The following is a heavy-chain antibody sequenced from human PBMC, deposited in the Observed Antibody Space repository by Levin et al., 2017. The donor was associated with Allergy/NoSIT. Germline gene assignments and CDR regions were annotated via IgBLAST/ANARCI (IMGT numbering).Heavy chain of an antibody. Sequence: GESLKISCKASGYSFATYNINWVRQAPGEGLEWMGWINVYNGHTNYAQSLQDRVTMTTDTSTTTAYMELRSLRSDDTAVYYCARGYSGYYDYWGQGTLITVSS. CDR2: INVYNGHT. J-gene: IGHJ4*03. D-gene: IGHD5-12*01. CDR1: GYSFATYN. V-gene: IGHV1-18*01. CDR3: ARGYSGYYDY.